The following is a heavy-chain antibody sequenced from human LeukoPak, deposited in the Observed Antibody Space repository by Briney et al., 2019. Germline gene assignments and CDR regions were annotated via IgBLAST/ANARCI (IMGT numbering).Heavy chain of an antibody. CDR1: GGSISSGDYY. CDR2: IYYSGST. CDR3: ARGSLWFGNPYFDY. V-gene: IGHV4-30-4*01. D-gene: IGHD3-10*01. Sequence: PLQTLSLTCTVSGGSISSGDYYWSWIRQPPGKGLEWIGYIYYSGSTYYNPSLKSRVTISVDTSKNQFSLKLSSVTAADTAVYYCARGSLWFGNPYFDYWGQGTLVTVSS. J-gene: IGHJ4*02.